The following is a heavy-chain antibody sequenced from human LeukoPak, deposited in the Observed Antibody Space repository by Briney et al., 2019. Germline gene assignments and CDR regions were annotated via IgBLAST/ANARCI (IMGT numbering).Heavy chain of an antibody. CDR1: GFTFSNAW. D-gene: IGHD3-10*01. CDR2: IKTKTDGGTT. V-gene: IGHV3-15*01. CDR3: IGRFLGY. Sequence: PGGSLRLSCAASGFTFSNAWMSWVRQAPGKGLEWVGHIKTKTDGGTTDYAAPVKGRFTMSRDDSRDTLYLQMNSLKTEDTAVYYCIGRFLGYWGQGTLVTVSS. J-gene: IGHJ4*02.